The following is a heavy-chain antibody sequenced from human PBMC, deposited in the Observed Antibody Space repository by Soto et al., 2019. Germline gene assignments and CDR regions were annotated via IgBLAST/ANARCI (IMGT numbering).Heavy chain of an antibody. CDR1: GYTFTSYY. J-gene: IGHJ4*02. D-gene: IGHD3-16*01. V-gene: IGHV1-46*01. CDR3: ARVSEVGDYFDY. CDR2: INPSGGST. Sequence: QVQLVQSGAEVKKPGASVKVSCKASGYTFTSYYMHWVRQAPGQGLEWMGIINPSGGSTSHAQKFQGRVTMTRDTSTSTVYMELSSLRSEDTAVYYCARVSEVGDYFDYWGQGTLVTVSS.